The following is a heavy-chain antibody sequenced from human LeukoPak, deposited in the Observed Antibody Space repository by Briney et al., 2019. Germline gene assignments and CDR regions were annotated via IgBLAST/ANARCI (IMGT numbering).Heavy chain of an antibody. CDR3: ASSSRKKTFDY. V-gene: IGHV4-4*07. J-gene: IGHJ4*02. CDR1: GGSITFYY. Sequence: SETLSLTCSVSGGSITFYYWNWIRKPAGKGLEWIGRIHTSGTTNYNPSLKSRVTMSIDTSQKKFSLNLTSVTAADTAVYYCASSSRKKTFDYWGQGALVTVSS. CDR2: IHTSGTT. D-gene: IGHD1-14*01.